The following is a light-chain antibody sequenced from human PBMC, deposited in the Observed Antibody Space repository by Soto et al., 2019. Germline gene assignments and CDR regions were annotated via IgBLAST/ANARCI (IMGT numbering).Light chain of an antibody. V-gene: IGKV3-20*01. J-gene: IGKJ1*01. Sequence: EIVLTQSPGTLSLSPGEGATLSCRASQSISSTFLAWYQHKPGQAPRVLIYGASRRAAGIPDRFSGSGSGTDFTLTISRLEPEDLAVYYCQQYESSWTFGQGTKVEMK. CDR3: QQYESSWT. CDR2: GAS. CDR1: QSISSTF.